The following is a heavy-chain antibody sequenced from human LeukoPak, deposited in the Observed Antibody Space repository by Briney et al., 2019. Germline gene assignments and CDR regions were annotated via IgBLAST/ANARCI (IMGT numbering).Heavy chain of an antibody. CDR2: INHSGST. V-gene: IGHV4-34*01. J-gene: IGHJ4*02. Sequence: PSETLSLTCAVYGGSFSGYYWSWIRQPPGKGLEWIGEINHSGSTNYNPSLKSRVTISVDTSKNQFSLKLSSVTAADTAVYYCARHGDYGDYAVDYWGQGTLVTVSS. CDR1: GGSFSGYY. D-gene: IGHD4-17*01. CDR3: ARHGDYGDYAVDY.